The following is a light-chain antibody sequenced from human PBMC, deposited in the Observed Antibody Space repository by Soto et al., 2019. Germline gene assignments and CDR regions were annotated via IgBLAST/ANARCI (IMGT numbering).Light chain of an antibody. V-gene: IGKV3-20*01. CDR2: DAS. J-gene: IGKJ5*01. Sequence: ELVLTQSPGTLSLSSGETATLSRSXSQSVSSNYLAWYQQKTGQAPRXXIYDASSRATGIPDRFSGSGYGTDFNLTITRLEPEDFAVYFCQQYGSSPRTFGQGTRLEIK. CDR3: QQYGSSPRT. CDR1: QSVSSNY.